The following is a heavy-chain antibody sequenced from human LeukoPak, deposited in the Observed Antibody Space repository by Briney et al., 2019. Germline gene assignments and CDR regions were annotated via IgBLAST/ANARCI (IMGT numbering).Heavy chain of an antibody. Sequence: GGSLRLSCAASGFTFSSYGMHWVRQAPGKGLEWVAFKRYDGSNKYYADYVKGRFTISRDNSKNTLYLQMNSLRAEDTAVYYCADLGNYDFWRGYPTFDYWGQGTLVTVSS. J-gene: IGHJ4*02. D-gene: IGHD3-3*01. CDR3: ADLGNYDFWRGYPTFDY. CDR1: GFTFSSYG. CDR2: KRYDGSNK. V-gene: IGHV3-30*02.